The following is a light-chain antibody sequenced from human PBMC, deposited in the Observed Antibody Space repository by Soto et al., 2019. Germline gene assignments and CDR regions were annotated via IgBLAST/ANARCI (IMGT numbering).Light chain of an antibody. CDR3: QQSNNWPWT. J-gene: IGKJ1*01. Sequence: EVLMTQSPATLSASPGERATLSCRASQSVSGKLAWYQQKPGQAPRLLIYDASTRATGIPARFSGSGSGTEFTLTISSLQSEDFAVYYCQQSNNWPWTFGQGTKVDIK. V-gene: IGKV3-15*01. CDR1: QSVSGK. CDR2: DAS.